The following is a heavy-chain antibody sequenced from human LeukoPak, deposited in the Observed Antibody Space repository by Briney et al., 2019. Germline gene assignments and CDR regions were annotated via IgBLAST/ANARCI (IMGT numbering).Heavy chain of an antibody. CDR1: GGSISSSTYH. CDR2: IYYTGST. D-gene: IGHD3-16*02. J-gene: IGHJ5*02. CDR3: ARQGIRLGELSLANP. Sequence: SETLSLTCSVSGGSISSSTYHWGWIRQPPGKGLEWIGSIYYTGSTYYNSSLKSRVTISVDTSKNQFSLRLTSVTAADTAVYYCARQGIRLGELSLANPWGQGTLVTVSS. V-gene: IGHV4-39*01.